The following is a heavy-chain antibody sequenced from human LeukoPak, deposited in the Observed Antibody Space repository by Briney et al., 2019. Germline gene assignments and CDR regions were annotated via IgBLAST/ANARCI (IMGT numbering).Heavy chain of an antibody. Sequence: PGGSLRLSCAASGFTFSSYSMNWVRQAPGKGLEWVSSISSSSSYIYYADSVKGRFTISRDNAKNSLYLQMNSLRAEDTAVYYCASGRGSAVAGMPPGVFQHWGQGTLVTVSS. J-gene: IGHJ1*01. V-gene: IGHV3-21*01. CDR3: ASGRGSAVAGMPPGVFQH. D-gene: IGHD6-19*01. CDR2: ISSSSSYI. CDR1: GFTFSSYS.